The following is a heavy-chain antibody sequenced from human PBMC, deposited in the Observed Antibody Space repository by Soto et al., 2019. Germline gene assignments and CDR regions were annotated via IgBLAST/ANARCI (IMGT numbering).Heavy chain of an antibody. CDR3: VKDSCSGGSCSFGYYYGMDV. J-gene: IGHJ6*02. CDR1: GFTFGSYA. CDR2: ISSNGGST. D-gene: IGHD2-15*01. V-gene: IGHV3-64D*08. Sequence: GGSLRLSCAASGFTFGSYAMHWVRQAPGKGLEYVSAISSNGGSTYYADSVKGRFTISRDNSKNTLYLQMSSLRAEDTAVYYCVKDSCSGGSCSFGYYYGMDVWGQGTTVTVSS.